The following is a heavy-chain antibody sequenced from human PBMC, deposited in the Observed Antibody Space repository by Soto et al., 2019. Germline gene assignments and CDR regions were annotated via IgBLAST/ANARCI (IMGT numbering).Heavy chain of an antibody. Sequence: QVQLEESGGGVVQTGKSLRLSCVVSGFTFGSYAMHWVRQAPGKGLEWMASVSYDGSNKIYADSVRGRFDISRDNSRNTLYLHMNNLRHEDTALYYCTRSPSAARRDYFDYWGQGSLVTVSS. J-gene: IGHJ4*02. CDR2: VSYDGSNK. CDR1: GFTFGSYA. D-gene: IGHD6-6*01. V-gene: IGHV3-30*09. CDR3: TRSPSAARRDYFDY.